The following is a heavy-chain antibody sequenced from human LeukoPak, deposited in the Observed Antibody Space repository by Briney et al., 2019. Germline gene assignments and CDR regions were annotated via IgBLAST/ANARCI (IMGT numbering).Heavy chain of an antibody. V-gene: IGHV3-64D*06. Sequence: GGSLRLSCSASGFTFSTNAMFWVRQAPGKRLEYVSAISHDGHTTYYADSVKGRFTISRDNSENTLFLQMSSLRAEDMAVYYCAKSDYWGQGTLVTVSS. CDR2: ISHDGHTT. J-gene: IGHJ4*02. CDR1: GFTFSTNA. CDR3: AKSDY.